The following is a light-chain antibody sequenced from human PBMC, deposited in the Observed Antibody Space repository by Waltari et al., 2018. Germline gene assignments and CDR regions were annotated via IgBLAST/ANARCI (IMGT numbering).Light chain of an antibody. CDR2: DNS. V-gene: IGLV1-40*01. CDR3: QSYDSSGGAFYV. Sequence: QPVLPQPPSGSGAPGQRVTIPCTGSRSNIGGGYEVSGYQHLPGEAPKLLIFDNSDRPSGVPDRFSGSKSGTSSSLVISGLQADDEGDYYCQSYDSSGGAFYVFGTGTKVTVL. CDR1: RSNIGGGYE. J-gene: IGLJ1*01.